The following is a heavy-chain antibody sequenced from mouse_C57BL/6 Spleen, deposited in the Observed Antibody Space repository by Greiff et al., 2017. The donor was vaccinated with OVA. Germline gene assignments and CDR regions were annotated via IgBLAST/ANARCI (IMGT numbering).Heavy chain of an antibody. D-gene: IGHD4-1*01. Sequence: VQLQQSGPELVKPGASVKIPCKASGYTFTDYNMDWVKQSHGKSLEWIGDINPNNGGTIYNQKFKGKATLTVDKSSSTAYMELRSLTSEDTAVYYCARRKISTGTLFDYWGQGTTLTVSA. J-gene: IGHJ2*01. CDR3: ARRKISTGTLFDY. V-gene: IGHV1-18*01. CDR1: GYTFTDYN. CDR2: INPNNGGT.